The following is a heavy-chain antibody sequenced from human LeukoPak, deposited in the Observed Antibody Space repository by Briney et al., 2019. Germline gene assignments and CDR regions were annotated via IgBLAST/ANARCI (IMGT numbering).Heavy chain of an antibody. V-gene: IGHV3-23*01. CDR3: AKRGAVIRVILVGFHKEAYYFDS. CDR2: ISDSGGRT. J-gene: IGHJ4*02. D-gene: IGHD3-22*01. CDR1: GITLSNYG. Sequence: GGSLRLSCAVSGITLSNYGMSWVRQAPGKGLEWVAGISDSGGRTNYADSVKGRFTISRDNPKNTLYLQMNSLRAEDTAVYFCAKRGAVIRVILVGFHKEAYYFDSWGQGALVTVSS.